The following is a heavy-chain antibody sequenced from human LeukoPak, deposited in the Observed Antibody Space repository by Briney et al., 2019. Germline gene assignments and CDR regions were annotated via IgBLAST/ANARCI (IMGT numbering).Heavy chain of an antibody. CDR2: IIPILGIA. J-gene: IGHJ3*02. Sequence: GASVKVSCKASGGTFSSYTISWVRQAPGQGLEWMGRIIPILGIANYAQKFQGRVTITADKSTSTAYMELSSLRSEDTAVYYCATAHPYYYDSSGYSMMTFDIWGQGTMVTVSS. CDR1: GGTFSSYT. D-gene: IGHD3-22*01. V-gene: IGHV1-69*02. CDR3: ATAHPYYYDSSGYSMMTFDI.